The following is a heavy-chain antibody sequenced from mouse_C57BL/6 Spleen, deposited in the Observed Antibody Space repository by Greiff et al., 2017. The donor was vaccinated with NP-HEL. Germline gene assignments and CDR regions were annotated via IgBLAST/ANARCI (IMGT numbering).Heavy chain of an antibody. CDR3: ARGKYYDYDRGGYAMDY. CDR2: IDPSDSYT. J-gene: IGHJ4*01. Sequence: QVQLQQPGAELVMPGASVKLSCKASGYTFTSYWMHWVKQRPGQGLEWIGEIDPSDSYTNYNQKFKGKSTLTVDKSSSTAYMQLSSLTSEDSAVYYGARGKYYDYDRGGYAMDYWGQGTSVTVSS. V-gene: IGHV1-69*01. CDR1: GYTFTSYW. D-gene: IGHD2-4*01.